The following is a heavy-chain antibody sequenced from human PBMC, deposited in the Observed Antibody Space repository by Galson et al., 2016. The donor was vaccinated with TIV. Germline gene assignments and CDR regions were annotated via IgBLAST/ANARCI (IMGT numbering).Heavy chain of an antibody. J-gene: IGHJ4*02. CDR2: IYGGDSDT. D-gene: IGHD3-22*01. CDR3: ARHSYDYYDNTGPTGGLDY. V-gene: IGHV5-51*01. Sequence: QSGAEVKKTGESLKISCKGSGYTFTTYWIAWVRQMPGKGLEWMGIIYGGDSDTRYSPSFQGQVTMSADKFLSTAYLQWNSLQASDTAIYYCARHSYDYYDNTGPTGGLDYWGQGTLVTVSS. CDR1: GYTFTTYW.